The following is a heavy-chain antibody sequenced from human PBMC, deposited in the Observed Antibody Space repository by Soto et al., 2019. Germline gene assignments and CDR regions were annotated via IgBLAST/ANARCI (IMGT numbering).Heavy chain of an antibody. CDR2: IKQDGSEK. J-gene: IGHJ6*03. V-gene: IGHV3-7*01. D-gene: IGHD6-13*01. CDR3: ARDLVPHDIAAAGSDYYYMDV. CDR1: GFTFSSYW. Sequence: GGSLRLSCAASGFTFSSYWMSWVRQAPGKGLEWVANIKQDGSEKYYVDSVKGRFTISRDNAKNSLYLQMNSLRAEDTAVYYCARDLVPHDIAAAGSDYYYMDVWGKGTTVTVSS.